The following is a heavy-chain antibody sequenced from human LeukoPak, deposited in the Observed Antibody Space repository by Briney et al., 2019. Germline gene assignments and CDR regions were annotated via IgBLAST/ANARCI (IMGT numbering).Heavy chain of an antibody. CDR2: IYYSGST. V-gene: IGHV4-39*01. CDR3: ARMPLAYCGGDCYLGTYYYYGMDV. J-gene: IGHJ6*02. Sequence: PSETLSLTCTVSGGSISSSSYYWGWIRQPPGKGLEWIGSIYYSGSTYYNPSLKSRVTISVDTSKNQFSLKLSSVTAADTAVYYCARMPLAYCGGDCYLGTYYYYGMDVWGQGTTVTVSS. CDR1: GGSISSSSYY. D-gene: IGHD2-21*02.